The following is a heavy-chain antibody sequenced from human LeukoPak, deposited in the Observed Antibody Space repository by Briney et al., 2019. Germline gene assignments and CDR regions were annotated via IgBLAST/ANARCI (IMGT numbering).Heavy chain of an antibody. J-gene: IGHJ1*01. CDR2: INPNSGGT. D-gene: IGHD2-2*01. CDR1: GYTFPGYY. V-gene: IGHV1-2*06. CDR3: ARVRYCSSTSCYIDEYFQH. Sequence: GASVKVSCKASGYTFPGYYMHWVRQAPGQGLEWMGRINPNSGGTNYAQKFQGRVTMTRDTSISTAYMELSRLRSDDTAVYYCARVRYCSSTSCYIDEYFQHWGQGTLVTVSS.